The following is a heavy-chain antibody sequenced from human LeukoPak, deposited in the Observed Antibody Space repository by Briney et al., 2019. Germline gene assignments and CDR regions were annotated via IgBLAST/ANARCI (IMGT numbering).Heavy chain of an antibody. CDR1: GGSISSGGYS. V-gene: IGHV4-30-2*01. CDR3: AREVRYCSGGSCYSGAFDI. Sequence: SETLSLTCAVSGGSISSGGYSWSWIRQPPGKGLEWIGYIYHSGSTYYNPSLKSRVTISVDRSKNQFSLKLSSVTAADTAVYYCAREVRYCSGGSCYSGAFDIWGQGTMVTVSS. D-gene: IGHD2-15*01. J-gene: IGHJ3*02. CDR2: IYHSGST.